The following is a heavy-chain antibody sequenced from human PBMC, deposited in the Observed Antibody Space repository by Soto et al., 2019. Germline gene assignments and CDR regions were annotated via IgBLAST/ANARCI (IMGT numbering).Heavy chain of an antibody. CDR1: GGTFSSYT. CDR2: IIPILGIA. CDR3: ARDWGYCISTSCSAAATYGMDV. D-gene: IGHD2-2*01. J-gene: IGHJ6*02. Sequence: ASVKVSCKASGGTFSSYTISWVRQAPGQGLEWMGRIIPILGIANYAQKFQGRVTITADKSMSTAYMELSSLRSEDTAVYYCARDWGYCISTSCSAAATYGMDVWGPGTTVNVSS. V-gene: IGHV1-69*04.